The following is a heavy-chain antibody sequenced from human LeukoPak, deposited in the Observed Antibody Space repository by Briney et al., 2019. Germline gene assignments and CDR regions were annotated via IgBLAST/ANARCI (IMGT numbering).Heavy chain of an antibody. CDR3: AKDQAQAAAGNFLNRYFDY. V-gene: IGHV3-30*18. J-gene: IGHJ4*02. Sequence: GRSLRLSCAASGFTFSSYGMHWVRQAPGKGLEWVAVISYDGSNKYYADCVKGRFTISRDNSKNTLYLQMNSLRAEDTAVYYCAKDQAQAAAGNFLNRYFDYWGQGTLVTVSS. D-gene: IGHD6-13*01. CDR2: ISYDGSNK. CDR1: GFTFSSYG.